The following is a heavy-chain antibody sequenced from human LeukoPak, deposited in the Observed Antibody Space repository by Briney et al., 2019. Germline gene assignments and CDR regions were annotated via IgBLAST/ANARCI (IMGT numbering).Heavy chain of an antibody. CDR1: EFTFSSNY. D-gene: IGHD3-10*01. V-gene: IGHV3-66*01. Sequence: PGGSLNLSYPASEFTFSSNYMSGFGQAPGKGLNGFSVIYSGGSTYYADSVKGRFTISRDNSKNTLYLQMNSLRAEDTAVYYCARGGSELLWFGEAYYFDYWGQGTLVTVSS. J-gene: IGHJ4*02. CDR3: ARGGSELLWFGEAYYFDY. CDR2: IYSGGST.